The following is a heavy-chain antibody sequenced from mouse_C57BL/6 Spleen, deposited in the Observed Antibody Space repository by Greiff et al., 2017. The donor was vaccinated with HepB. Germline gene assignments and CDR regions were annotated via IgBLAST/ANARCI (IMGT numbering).Heavy chain of an antibody. J-gene: IGHJ1*03. Sequence: QVQLQQPGAELVRPGSSVKLSCKASGYTFTSYWMHWVKQRPIQGLEWIGNIDPSDSETHYNQKFKDKATLTVDKSSSTAYMQLSSLTSEDSAVYYCARGYHRGYFDVWGTGTTVTVSS. CDR3: ARGYHRGYFDV. CDR2: IDPSDSET. CDR1: GYTFTSYW. V-gene: IGHV1-52*01. D-gene: IGHD2-14*01.